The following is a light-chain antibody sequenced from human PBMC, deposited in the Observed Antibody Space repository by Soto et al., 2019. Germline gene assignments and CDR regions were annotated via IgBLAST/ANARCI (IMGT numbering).Light chain of an antibody. J-gene: IGLJ2*01. Sequence: QSALTQPASVSGSPGQSITISCTGTSSDVGGYNYVSWYQQHPGKAPKLMIYDVSYRPSGVSNRFSGSKSGNTASLTISGLQAEDEADYYCTSYTSSSTLEVFGAGTTLTVL. CDR2: DVS. V-gene: IGLV2-14*01. CDR1: SSDVGGYNY. CDR3: TSYTSSSTLEV.